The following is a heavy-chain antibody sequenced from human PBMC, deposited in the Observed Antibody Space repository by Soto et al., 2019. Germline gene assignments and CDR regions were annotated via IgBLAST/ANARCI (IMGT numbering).Heavy chain of an antibody. D-gene: IGHD3-10*01. CDR2: ISYDGSNK. Sequence: GGSLRLSCAASGFTFSSYGMHWVRQAPGKGLEWVAVISYDGSNKYYADSVKGRFTISRDNSKNTLYLQMNSLRAEDTAVYYCAKDRNNWFGELFFYMDVWGKGTTVTVSS. J-gene: IGHJ6*03. V-gene: IGHV3-30*18. CDR3: AKDRNNWFGELFFYMDV. CDR1: GFTFSSYG.